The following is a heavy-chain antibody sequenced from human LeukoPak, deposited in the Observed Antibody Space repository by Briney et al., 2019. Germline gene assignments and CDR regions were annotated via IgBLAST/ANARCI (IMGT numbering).Heavy chain of an antibody. D-gene: IGHD4-17*01. CDR1: GFTFSSYA. CDR2: ISGSGGST. V-gene: IGHV3-23*01. Sequence: PGGSLRLSCAASGFTFSSYAMSWVRQAPGKGLEWVSAISGSGGSTYYADSVKARFTTPRNNPKTRRYRKITSRRAEDTAVYSCAKKKTSSTVTGFDYWGQGTLVTVSS. CDR3: AKKKTSSTVTGFDY. J-gene: IGHJ4*02.